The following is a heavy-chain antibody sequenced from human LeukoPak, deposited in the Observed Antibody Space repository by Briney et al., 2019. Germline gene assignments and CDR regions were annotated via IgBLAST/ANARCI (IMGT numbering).Heavy chain of an antibody. CDR1: GYTFTSYY. D-gene: IGHD4-17*01. CDR3: ARARTGRHAFGI. J-gene: IGHJ3*02. Sequence: ASVKVSCKASGYTFTSYYMHWVRQAPGQGLEWMGIINPSGGSTSYAQKFQGRVTMTRDTSTSTVYVELSSLRSEDTAVYYCARARTGRHAFGIWGQGTMVTVSS. V-gene: IGHV1-46*01. CDR2: INPSGGST.